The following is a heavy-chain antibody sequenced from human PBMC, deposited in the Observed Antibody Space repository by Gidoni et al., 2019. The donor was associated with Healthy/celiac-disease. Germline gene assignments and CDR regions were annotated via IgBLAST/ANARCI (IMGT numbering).Heavy chain of an antibody. CDR3: AKDTIVGVGGRGDYFDY. V-gene: IGHV3-23*01. D-gene: IGHD3-3*01. CDR1: GFPFSSYP. CDR2: ISGSGGST. Sequence: EVQLLQSGGGLVQPGGSLRLSCAASGFPFSSYPMSWVRQAPGKGLEWVSAISGSGGSTYYADSVKGRFTISRDNSKNTLYMQMNSLRAEDTAVYYCAKDTIVGVGGRGDYFDYWGQGTLVTVSS. J-gene: IGHJ4*02.